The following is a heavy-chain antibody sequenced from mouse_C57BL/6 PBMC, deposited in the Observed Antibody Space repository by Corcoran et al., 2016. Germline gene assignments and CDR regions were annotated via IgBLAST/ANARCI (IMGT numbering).Heavy chain of an antibody. V-gene: IGHV3-6*01. D-gene: IGHD2-1*01. J-gene: IGHJ3*01. Sequence: DVQLQESGPGLVKPSQSLSLTCPVTGYSITSGYYWNWIRQFPGNKLEWMGYISYDGSNNYNPSLKNRISITRDTSKNQFFLKLNSVTTEDTATYDCARDGVGNYPFAYWGQGTLVTVSA. CDR3: ARDGVGNYPFAY. CDR2: ISYDGSN. CDR1: GYSITSGYY.